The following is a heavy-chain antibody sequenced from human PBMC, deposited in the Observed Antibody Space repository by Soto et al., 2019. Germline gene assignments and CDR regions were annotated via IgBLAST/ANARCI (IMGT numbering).Heavy chain of an antibody. CDR3: ARDRNGGWVHMEV. D-gene: IGHD6-19*01. J-gene: IGHJ6*02. CDR2: IWTDGNKE. CDR1: GFTFWHYG. V-gene: IGHV3-33*01. Sequence: QVQLVESGGGVVQPGRSLRLSCVGSGFTFWHYGMHWVRQAPGKGLEWVAVIWTDGNKESYADSVKGRFAISRDNSKDTWYLEMNSLRVEDTAVYFCARDRNGGWVHMEVWGQGTTVSVSS.